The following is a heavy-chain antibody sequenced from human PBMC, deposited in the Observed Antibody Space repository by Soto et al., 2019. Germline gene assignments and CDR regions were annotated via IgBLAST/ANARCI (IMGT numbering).Heavy chain of an antibody. V-gene: IGHV3-33*01. CDR1: GFTLSSYG. D-gene: IGHD6-13*01. J-gene: IGHJ4*02. CDR2: IWYDGSNK. CDR3: ARDRVYSNANDY. Sequence: QVQLVESGGGVVQPGRSLRLSCAASGFTLSSYGMHWVRQAPGKGLEWVAVIWYDGSNKYYADSVKGRFTISRDNSKNTLYLQMNSLRAEDTAVYYCARDRVYSNANDYWGQGTLVTVSS.